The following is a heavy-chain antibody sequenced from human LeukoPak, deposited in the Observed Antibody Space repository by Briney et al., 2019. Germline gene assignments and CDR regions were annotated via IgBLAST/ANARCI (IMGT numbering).Heavy chain of an antibody. CDR2: IYYIGTT. D-gene: IGHD5-18*01. CDR3: ARVNGYSYGPFDY. CDR1: GGSISSGAYY. V-gene: IGHV4-31*03. Sequence: PSQTLSLTCTVSGGSISSGAYYWSWIRQHPGKGLEWIGYIYYIGTTYYNPSLESRVTISVDTSKNQLSLKLSSVTAADTAVYYCARVNGYSYGPFDYWGQGTLVTVSS. J-gene: IGHJ4*02.